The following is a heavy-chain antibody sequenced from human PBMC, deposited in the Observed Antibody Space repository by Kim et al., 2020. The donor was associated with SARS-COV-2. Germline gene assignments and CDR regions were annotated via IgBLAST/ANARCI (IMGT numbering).Heavy chain of an antibody. Sequence: GGSLRLSCAASGFTFSSYGMHWVRQAPGKGLAWVAVISYAGSNKKYADSVKDRSTISRDTSHNKLYLQVNSLRAEDTASYYCARDANQVLDVWGQGTTVTV. CDR3: ARDANQVLDV. D-gene: IGHD2-2*01. CDR2: ISYAGSNK. J-gene: IGHJ6*02. V-gene: IGHV3-30-3*01. CDR1: GFTFSSYG.